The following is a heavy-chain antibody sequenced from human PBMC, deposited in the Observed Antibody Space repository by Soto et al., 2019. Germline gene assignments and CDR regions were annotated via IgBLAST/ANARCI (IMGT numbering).Heavy chain of an antibody. D-gene: IGHD6-13*01. CDR2: IGTAGDP. J-gene: IGHJ6*02. V-gene: IGHV3-13*05. Sequence: GGSLRLSCAASGFTFSSYDMHWVRQATGKGLEWVPAIGTAGDPYYPGSVKGRFTISRENAKNSLYLQMNSLRAGDTAVYYCARSPPPAAAGTAGMDVWGQGTTVTVSS. CDR3: ARSPPPAAAGTAGMDV. CDR1: GFTFSSYD.